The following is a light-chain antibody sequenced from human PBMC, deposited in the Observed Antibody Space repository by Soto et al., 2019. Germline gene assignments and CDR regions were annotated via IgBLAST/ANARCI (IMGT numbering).Light chain of an antibody. CDR2: EVS. J-gene: IGLJ2*01. Sequence: QSALTQPASVSGSPGQSITISCTGTSRDVGGYKYVSWYQPHPGKAPKLIIYEVSNRPSGVSNRFSGSKSGNTASLTISGLQAEDEADYYCTSYRGSSTLVFGGGTKLTVL. CDR3: TSYRGSSTLV. V-gene: IGLV2-14*01. CDR1: SRDVGGYKY.